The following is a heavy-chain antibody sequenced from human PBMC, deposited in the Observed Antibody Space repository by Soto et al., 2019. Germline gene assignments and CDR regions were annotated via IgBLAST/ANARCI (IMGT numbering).Heavy chain of an antibody. V-gene: IGHV4-39*07. Sequence: PSETLSLTCTVSGCSIISSSYYWGWIRQPPGKGLEWIGCIYYSGSTYYNPSLKSRVTISVDTSKNQFSLKLSSVTAADTAVYYCARDPVGYDSSGYFYYGMDVWGQGTTVTVSS. CDR1: GCSIISSSYY. J-gene: IGHJ6*02. CDR2: IYYSGST. CDR3: ARDPVGYDSSGYFYYGMDV. D-gene: IGHD3-22*01.